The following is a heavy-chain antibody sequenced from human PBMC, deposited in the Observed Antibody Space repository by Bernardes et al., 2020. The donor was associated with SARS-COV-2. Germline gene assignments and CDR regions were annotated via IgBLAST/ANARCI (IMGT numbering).Heavy chain of an antibody. D-gene: IGHD6-13*01. J-gene: IGHJ4*02. CDR3: ARISIAAAGTGSDY. CDR1: GFSLSTSGMC. Sequence: PPLVTPTQTLTLTCTFSGFSLSTSGMCVSWIRQPPGKALEWLARIDWDDDKYYSTSLKTRLTISKDTSKNQVVLTMTNMDPVDTATYYCARISIAAAGTGSDYWGQGTLVTVSS. CDR2: IDWDDDK. V-gene: IGHV2-70*11.